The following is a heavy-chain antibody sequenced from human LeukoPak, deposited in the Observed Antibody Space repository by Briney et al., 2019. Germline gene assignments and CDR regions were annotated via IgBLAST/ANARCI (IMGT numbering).Heavy chain of an antibody. CDR3: AAIVGGSNWFDP. J-gene: IGHJ5*02. Sequence: ASVNVSCKVSGYTLTELSVHWVRQAPGKGLEWMGGFDPEDGETIYAQKFQGRVTMAEDTSTDTAYMELSSLRSEDTAVYYCAAIVGGSNWFDPWGQGTLVTVSS. CDR1: GYTLTELS. CDR2: FDPEDGET. V-gene: IGHV1-24*01. D-gene: IGHD1-26*01.